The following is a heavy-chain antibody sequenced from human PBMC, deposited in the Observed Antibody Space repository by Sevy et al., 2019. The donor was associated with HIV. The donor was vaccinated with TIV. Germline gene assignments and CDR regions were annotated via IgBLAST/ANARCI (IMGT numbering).Heavy chain of an antibody. CDR2: ISYNGNNQ. V-gene: IGHV3-30-3*01. CDR1: GFAFNTYA. J-gene: IGHJ4*02. D-gene: IGHD3-22*01. Sequence: GGSLRLSCAASGFAFNTYAMHWVRQAPGRGLEWVAIISYNGNNQYYADSVKGPFTISRDNSKKTLYLQMNSLRAEDTAVYYCATYDSTGYYYSWLDYWGQGTLVTVSS. CDR3: ATYDSTGYYYSWLDY.